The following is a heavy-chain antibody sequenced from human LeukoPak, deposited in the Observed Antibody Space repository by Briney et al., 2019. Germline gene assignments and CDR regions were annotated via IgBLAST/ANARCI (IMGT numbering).Heavy chain of an antibody. CDR2: INPNNGDT. CDR3: ARRVAGVYFYYYMDV. D-gene: IGHD1-14*01. J-gene: IGHJ6*03. V-gene: IGHV1-2*02. CDR1: GYTFTGYY. Sequence: ASVKVSCKASGYTFTGYYMHWVRQAPGQGLEWMGWINPNNGDTHYAQKFQGRVTMTRDTSISTAYMELSRLRSDDTAVYYCARRVAGVYFYYYMDVWGKGTTVTVSS.